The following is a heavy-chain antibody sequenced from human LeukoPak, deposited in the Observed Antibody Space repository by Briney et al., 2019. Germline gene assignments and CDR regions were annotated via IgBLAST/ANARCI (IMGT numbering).Heavy chain of an antibody. CDR1: GGSISSDY. J-gene: IGHJ6*03. CDR3: ARSHSSGWYFYYYYYMDV. Sequence: SETLSLTCTVSGGSISSDYWSWIRQPPGKGLEWIGYTYYSGSTYYNPSLKSRVTISVDTSKNQFSLKLSSVTAADTAVYYCARSHSSGWYFYYYYYMDVWGKGTTVTVSS. D-gene: IGHD6-19*01. V-gene: IGHV4-59*12. CDR2: TYYSGST.